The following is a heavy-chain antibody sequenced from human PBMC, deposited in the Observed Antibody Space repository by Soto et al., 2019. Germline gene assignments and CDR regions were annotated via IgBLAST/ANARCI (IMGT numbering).Heavy chain of an antibody. Sequence: QVQLVQSEGGVVQPGRSLRLSCVMSGISFRNSGMHWVRQAPGKGLEWVAMIWSDGSSKFYADSVQCRFTISRDNSMDTLYLQMTSLRPEDTAIYYCARDKGVTSLAYWGQGNLVTVPS. CDR2: IWSDGSSK. CDR3: ARDKGVTSLAY. J-gene: IGHJ4*02. D-gene: IGHD2-2*01. V-gene: IGHV3-33*01. CDR1: GISFRNSG.